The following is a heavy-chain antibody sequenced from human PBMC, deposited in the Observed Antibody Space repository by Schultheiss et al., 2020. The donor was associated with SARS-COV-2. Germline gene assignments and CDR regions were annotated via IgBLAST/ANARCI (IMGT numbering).Heavy chain of an antibody. D-gene: IGHD5-18*01. V-gene: IGHV4-59*12. Sequence: SETLSLTCTVSGGSINTYYWSWIRQPPGKGLEWIGYIYYSGSTNYNPSLKSRVTISVDTSKNQFSLKLSSVTAADTAVYYCARGNHGGYSYGKKRNYYYGMDVWGQGTTVTVSS. CDR2: IYYSGST. CDR1: GGSINTYY. J-gene: IGHJ6*02. CDR3: ARGNHGGYSYGKKRNYYYGMDV.